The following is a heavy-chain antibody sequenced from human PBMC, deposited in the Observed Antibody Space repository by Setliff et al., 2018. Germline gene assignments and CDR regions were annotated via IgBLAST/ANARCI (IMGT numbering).Heavy chain of an antibody. J-gene: IGHJ6*03. D-gene: IGHD3-10*01. CDR1: GYTFTTYA. CDR2: INTNTGNP. Sequence: SVKVSCKASGYTFTTYAISWMRQAPGQGLEWMGWINTNTGNPSYAQGFTGRFVFSLDTPVGTAYLQISSLKAEDTALYYCARASRFGTIKYRGDYYMDVWGKGTTVTVSS. V-gene: IGHV7-4-1*02. CDR3: ARASRFGTIKYRGDYYMDV.